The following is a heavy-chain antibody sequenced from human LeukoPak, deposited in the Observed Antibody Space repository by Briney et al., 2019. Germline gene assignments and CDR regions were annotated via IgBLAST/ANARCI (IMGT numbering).Heavy chain of an antibody. D-gene: IGHD2-15*01. J-gene: IGHJ4*02. CDR3: ARVICSGGSCRFDY. Sequence: SGTLSLTCAVSGGSISSSNWWSWIRPPPGKGLEWIGEIYHSGSTNYNPSLKRLATTSVDTYKNQFSLKLTSVTAAATAVYCCARVICSGGSCRFDYWGQGTLVTVSS. CDR1: GGSISSSNW. V-gene: IGHV4-4*01. CDR2: IYHSGST.